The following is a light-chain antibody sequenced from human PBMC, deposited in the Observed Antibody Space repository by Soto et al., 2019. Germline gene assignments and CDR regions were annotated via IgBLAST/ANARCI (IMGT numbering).Light chain of an antibody. Sequence: QSVLTQPPSVSGTPGQGVTLSCSGSASNIGSQPVSWYQHLPGTAPKLLISRNTERPSGVPDRFSGSKSGTSAALAISGLQSEDEGDYYCAAWDDSLDAWLFGGGTKLTVL. J-gene: IGLJ3*02. CDR3: AAWDDSLDAWL. CDR1: ASNIGSQP. V-gene: IGLV1-44*01. CDR2: RNT.